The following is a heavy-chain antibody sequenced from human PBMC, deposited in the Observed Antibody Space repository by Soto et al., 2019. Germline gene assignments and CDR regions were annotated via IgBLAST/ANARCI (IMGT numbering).Heavy chain of an antibody. CDR2: IYHSGST. CDR1: GGYIGDGGDS. V-gene: IGHV4-30-2*01. Sequence: SEPKSDTYGVAGGYIGDGGDSWSWIRQPPGKGLEWIGYIYHSGSTYYNPSLKSRVTISVDRSKNQFSLKLSSVTAADTDVYYCARSVFPWGQGTLVTVSS. J-gene: IGHJ5*02. CDR3: ARSVFP.